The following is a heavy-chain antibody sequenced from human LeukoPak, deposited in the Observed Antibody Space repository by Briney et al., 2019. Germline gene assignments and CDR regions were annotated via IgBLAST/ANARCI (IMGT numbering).Heavy chain of an antibody. D-gene: IGHD6-19*01. CDR3: ARARSSGWYGGYYYYYMDV. V-gene: IGHV1-69*05. Sequence: SVKVSCKASGGTFSSYAISWVRQAPGQGLEWMGGIIPIFGTANYAQEFQGRVTITTDESTSTAYMELSSLRSEDTAVYYCARARSSGWYGGYYYYYMDVWGKGTTVTVSS. CDR2: IIPIFGTA. CDR1: GGTFSSYA. J-gene: IGHJ6*03.